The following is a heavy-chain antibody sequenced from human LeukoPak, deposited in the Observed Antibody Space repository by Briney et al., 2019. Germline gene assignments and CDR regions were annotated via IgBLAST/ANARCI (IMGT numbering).Heavy chain of an antibody. CDR2: ISSGSDTI. J-gene: IGHJ4*02. V-gene: IGHV3-11*04. CDR3: TRAAGIAAPGTRFDYFDY. D-gene: IGHD6-13*01. CDR1: GGSFSGYY. Sequence: PSETLSLTCAVYGGSFSGYYWSWIRQAPGKGLEWVSHISSGSDTIYYADSVKGRFTISRDNARNSLYLQMSSLRVEDTAVYYCTRAAGIAAPGTRFDYFDYWGQGTLVTVSS.